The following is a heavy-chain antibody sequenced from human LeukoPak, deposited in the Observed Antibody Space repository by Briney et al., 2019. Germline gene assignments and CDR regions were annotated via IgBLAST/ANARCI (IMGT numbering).Heavy chain of an antibody. D-gene: IGHD2-15*01. Sequence: PGGSLRLSCAASGFTFSNYVTHWVRQAPGKGLEWVAVTSTDENLKFYADSVKGRFTISRDSSKNTLYLQMNSLRAGDAAVYYCAKAPVTTCSGAYCYPFDYWSQGTLVTVSS. J-gene: IGHJ4*02. CDR3: AKAPVTTCSGAYCYPFDY. CDR2: TSTDENLK. CDR1: GFTFSNYV. V-gene: IGHV3-30*04.